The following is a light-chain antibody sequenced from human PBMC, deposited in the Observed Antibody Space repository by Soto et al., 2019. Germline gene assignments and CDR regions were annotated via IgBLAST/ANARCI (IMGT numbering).Light chain of an antibody. CDR3: ATWDDSLSGYVV. J-gene: IGLJ2*01. V-gene: IGLV1-44*01. CDR1: SSNIGSNS. Sequence: QAVVTQPPAASGTPGQRVTISCSGGSSNIGSNSVNWFQQLPGTAPKLLIYTNNQRPSGVPGRFSGSKSGTSASLAISGLQSEDEGDYYCATWDDSLSGYVVFGGGTKVTVL. CDR2: TNN.